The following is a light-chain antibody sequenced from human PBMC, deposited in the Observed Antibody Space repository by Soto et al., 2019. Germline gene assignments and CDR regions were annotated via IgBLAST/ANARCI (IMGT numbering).Light chain of an antibody. CDR2: NDG. V-gene: IGLV3-21*04. CDR3: QVWDSSDPYV. CDR1: SIGSKS. J-gene: IGLJ1*01. Sequence: SYELTQPPSVSVAPGKTASITCGGNSIGSKSVHWYQQKPGQAPVLVIYNDGDRPSGIPERFSGSNSGNTATLTISRVEAGDEADYYCQVWDSSDPYVFGTGTKVTVL.